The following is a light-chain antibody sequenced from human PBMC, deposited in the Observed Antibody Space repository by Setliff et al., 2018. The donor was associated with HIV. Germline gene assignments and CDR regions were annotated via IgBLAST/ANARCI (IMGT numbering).Light chain of an antibody. V-gene: IGKV2-29*03. CDR1: QSLLHSDGKTY. CDR3: MHGINLPSLYT. Sequence: DIVMTQNPLSLSVTPGQPASISCKSSQSLLHSDGKTYLYWYLQKPGQSPQPLIYEAARRFSGVPDRFSGRGSTTDFTLKISRVEAEDVGIYYCMHGINLPSLYTFGQGTKVDIK. J-gene: IGKJ2*01. CDR2: EAA.